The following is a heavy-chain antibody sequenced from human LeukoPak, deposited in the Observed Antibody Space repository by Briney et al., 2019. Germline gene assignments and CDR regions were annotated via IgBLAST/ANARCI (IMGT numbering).Heavy chain of an antibody. CDR3: AKASTSWYPVIHGWFDP. D-gene: IGHD6-13*01. V-gene: IGHV3-9*01. CDR1: GFTFDDYA. Sequence: GGSLRLPCAASGFTFDDYAMHWVGQAPGKGLEGVAGISWYSGSIGYADSVKGRFPISRDNAKNPLYLQVDRLRAQDTALYYCAKASTSWYPVIHGWFDPWGQGTLVTVSS. CDR2: ISWYSGSI. J-gene: IGHJ5*02.